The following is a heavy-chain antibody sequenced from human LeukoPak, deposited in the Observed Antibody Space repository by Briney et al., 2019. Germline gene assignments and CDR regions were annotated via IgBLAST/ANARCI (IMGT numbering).Heavy chain of an antibody. Sequence: PGGSLRLSCAASGFTFSSYSMNWVRQAPGKGLEWVSSISSSSSYIYYADSVKGRFTISRDNAKNSLYLQMNSLRAEDTAVYYCARDWEALRGYFDYWGQGTLVTVSS. J-gene: IGHJ4*02. CDR1: GFTFSSYS. CDR3: ARDWEALRGYFDY. CDR2: ISSSSSYI. D-gene: IGHD1-26*01. V-gene: IGHV3-21*01.